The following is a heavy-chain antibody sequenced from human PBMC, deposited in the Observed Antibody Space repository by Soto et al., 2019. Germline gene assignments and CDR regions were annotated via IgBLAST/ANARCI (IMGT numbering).Heavy chain of an antibody. V-gene: IGHV4-30-4*01. CDR1: GGSISSYY. CDR3: ARVGSSIATRPFDY. Sequence: SETLSLTCTVSGGSISSYYWSCIRQPPGKGLEWIGYIYYSGSTYYNPSLKSRVTISVDTSKNQFSLKLSSVTAADTAVYYCARVGSSIATRPFDYWGQGTLVTVSS. CDR2: IYYSGST. D-gene: IGHD6-6*01. J-gene: IGHJ4*02.